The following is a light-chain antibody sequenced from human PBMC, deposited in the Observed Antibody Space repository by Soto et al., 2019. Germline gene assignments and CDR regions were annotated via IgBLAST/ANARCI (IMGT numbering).Light chain of an antibody. Sequence: DIQMTQSPSTLSASVGDRVTITCRASQSISGSLAWYQQKPGKAPKLLIYAASNLKSGVPSRFGRSGSVAEKSLTISRLQPDDSASYYWKQYNGYWTFGQGTRVESK. CDR2: AAS. CDR3: KQYNGYWT. J-gene: IGKJ1*01. V-gene: IGKV1-5*03. CDR1: QSISGS.